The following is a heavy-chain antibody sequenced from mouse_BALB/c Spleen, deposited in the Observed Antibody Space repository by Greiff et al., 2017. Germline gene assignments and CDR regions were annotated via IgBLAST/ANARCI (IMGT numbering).Heavy chain of an antibody. D-gene: IGHD2-1*01. Sequence: EVHLVESGGGLVKPGGSLKLSCAASGFTFSSYAMSWVRQTREKRLEWVASISSGGSTYYPDSVKGRFTISRDNARNILYLQMSSLRSEDTAMYYCARWGNYEGAMDYWGQGTSVTVSS. V-gene: IGHV5-6-5*01. CDR2: ISSGGST. CDR3: ARWGNYEGAMDY. J-gene: IGHJ4*01. CDR1: GFTFSSYA.